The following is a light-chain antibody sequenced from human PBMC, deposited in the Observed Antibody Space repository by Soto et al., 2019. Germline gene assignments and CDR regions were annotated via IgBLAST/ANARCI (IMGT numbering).Light chain of an antibody. CDR2: GAS. CDR1: QTVGTTY. Sequence: VLAQSPGTLCLSPGERTTLSCTASQTVGTTYLAWYQHKPGQAPRLLIYGASTRATGIPDRFSGSRSGTDFTLTISRLEPEDFAVYFCQLYGSSRWTFGQGTKVDIK. V-gene: IGKV3-20*01. J-gene: IGKJ1*01. CDR3: QLYGSSRWT.